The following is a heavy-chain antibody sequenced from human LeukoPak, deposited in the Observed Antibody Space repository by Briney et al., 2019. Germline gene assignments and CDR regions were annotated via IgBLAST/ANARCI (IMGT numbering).Heavy chain of an antibody. CDR3: AKDQRGRGATDAFDI. CDR2: ISGSGGST. Sequence: GGSLRLSCAASGFTFSSYAMSWVRQAPGKGLEWVSAISGSGGSTYYADSVKGRFPISRDNSKNTLYLQMNSLRAEDTAVYYCAKDQRGRGATDAFDIWGQGTMVTVSS. D-gene: IGHD1-26*01. CDR1: GFTFSSYA. J-gene: IGHJ3*02. V-gene: IGHV3-23*01.